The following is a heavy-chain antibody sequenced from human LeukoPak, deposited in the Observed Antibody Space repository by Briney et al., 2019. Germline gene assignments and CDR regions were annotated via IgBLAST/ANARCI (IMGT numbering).Heavy chain of an antibody. CDR3: ARTEPSGTTSH. CDR1: GGSITNYY. CDR2: IYYSGST. V-gene: IGHV4-59*01. J-gene: IGHJ4*02. Sequence: SETLSLTCTVSGGSITNYYWSWIRQPPGKGLEWIGYIYYSGSTNYNPSLTSRVTLSVDTSRNQFSLSLRSMTAADTAVYYCARTEPSGTTSHWGQGTLVTVSS. D-gene: IGHD1-1*01.